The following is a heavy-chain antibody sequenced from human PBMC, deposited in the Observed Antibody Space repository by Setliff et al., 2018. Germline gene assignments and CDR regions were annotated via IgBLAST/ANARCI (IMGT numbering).Heavy chain of an antibody. D-gene: IGHD4-17*01. J-gene: IGHJ3*02. CDR1: GGSISSHY. CDR3: AREASTVTPHAFDI. V-gene: IGHV4-4*07. CDR2: IYTSGRT. Sequence: SETLSLTCTVSGGSISSHYWSWIRQPAGKGLEWIVHIYTSGRTNYNPSLKSRVTISVDTSKNQFSLKRSSVTAADTAVYYCAREASTVTPHAFDIWGQGTMVTVSS.